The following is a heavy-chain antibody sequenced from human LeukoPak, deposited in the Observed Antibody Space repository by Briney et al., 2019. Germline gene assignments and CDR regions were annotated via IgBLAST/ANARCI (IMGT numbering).Heavy chain of an antibody. J-gene: IGHJ3*02. D-gene: IGHD1-26*01. CDR1: GGTFSSYA. Sequence: SVKVSCKASGGTFSSYAISWVRQAPGQGLEWMGRIIPIFGTANYAQKFQGRVTITTDESTSTAYMELSSLRSEDTAVYYSARDWRSIGGDSGSYDIWGQGTMVTVSS. CDR2: IIPIFGTA. V-gene: IGHV1-69*05. CDR3: ARDWRSIGGDSGSYDI.